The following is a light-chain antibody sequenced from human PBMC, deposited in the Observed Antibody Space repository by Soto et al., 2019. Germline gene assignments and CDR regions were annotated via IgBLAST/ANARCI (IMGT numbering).Light chain of an antibody. CDR3: QQYNNWWT. CDR1: QSVSNN. Sequence: EIVMTQSPATLSVSPGERATLSCRASQSVSNNLAWYQKKPGQAPRLLIYGASTRATGIPARFSGSGSGTEFTLTINSLQFEDFAVYYCQQYNNWWTFGQGPKVEIK. CDR2: GAS. V-gene: IGKV3-15*01. J-gene: IGKJ1*01.